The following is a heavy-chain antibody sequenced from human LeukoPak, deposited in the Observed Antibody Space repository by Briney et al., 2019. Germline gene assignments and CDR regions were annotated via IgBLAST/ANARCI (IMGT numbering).Heavy chain of an antibody. D-gene: IGHD6-19*01. CDR1: GYTFTNYY. CDR3: ARGGSGWDNWFDP. Sequence: ASVKVSCKASGYTFTNYYMHWVRQAPGQRLEWMGIINPSGGSTSYAQKFQGRVTITRDTSTSIVYMEVSSLRSEDTALYYCARGGSGWDNWFDPWGQGTLVSVSS. CDR2: INPSGGST. V-gene: IGHV1-46*01. J-gene: IGHJ5*02.